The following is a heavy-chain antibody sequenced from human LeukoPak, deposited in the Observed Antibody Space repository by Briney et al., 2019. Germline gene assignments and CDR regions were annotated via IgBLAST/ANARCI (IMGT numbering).Heavy chain of an antibody. V-gene: IGHV6-1*01. CDR2: TYYRSKWYN. J-gene: IGHJ6*03. D-gene: IGHD3-22*01. CDR1: GDSVSSNSAA. CDR3: ARLRFDSSGYYRYYYYYYMDV. Sequence: SQTLSLTCAISGDSVSSNSAAWNWIRQSPSRGLEWLGRTYYRSKWYNDYAVSVKSRITINPDTSKNQFSLQLNSVTAADTAVYYCARLRFDSSGYYRYYYYYYMDVWGKGTTVTISS.